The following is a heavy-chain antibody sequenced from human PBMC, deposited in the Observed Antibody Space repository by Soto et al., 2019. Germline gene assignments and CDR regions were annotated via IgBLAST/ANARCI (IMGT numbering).Heavy chain of an antibody. V-gene: IGHV4-39*01. D-gene: IGHD2-15*01. CDR3: ARLGCSGGSCYIYSGY. Sequence: SETLSLTCTVSGGSISSSSYYWGWIRQPPGKGLEWIGSIYYSGSTYYNPSLKSRVTISVDTSKNQFSLKLSSVTAADTAVYYCARLGCSGGSCYIYSGYWGPATMDTVSS. CDR1: GGSISSSSYY. J-gene: IGHJ4*02. CDR2: IYYSGST.